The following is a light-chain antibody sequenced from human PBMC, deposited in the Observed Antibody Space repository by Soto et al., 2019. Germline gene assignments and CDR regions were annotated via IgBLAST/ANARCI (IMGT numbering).Light chain of an antibody. J-gene: IGKJ1*01. Sequence: DIQMTQSPSTLSASVGDRVTITFLASQSISDSLAWYQQKPGKAPDLLISDVSKLERGVASRFSGSGSGTEFTLTISSMQPDDLATYYCQQYHGFSRTFGQGTKVAIK. V-gene: IGKV1-5*01. CDR1: QSISDS. CDR3: QQYHGFSRT. CDR2: DVS.